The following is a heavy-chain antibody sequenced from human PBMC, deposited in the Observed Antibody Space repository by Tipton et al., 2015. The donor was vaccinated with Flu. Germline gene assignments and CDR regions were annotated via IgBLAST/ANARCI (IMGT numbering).Heavy chain of an antibody. Sequence: TLSLTCAVSGDSIRSSNYYWGWIRQPPGKGLGGIGNIFHSGNTYYNPSLKSRVTISVDTSKNQFSLRLSSVTAADTAVYYCARRDYSNYVSDPKNWFDPWCQGTLVTVSS. V-gene: IGHV4-38-2*01. D-gene: IGHD4-11*01. CDR3: ARRDYSNYVSDPKNWFDP. CDR2: IFHSGNT. CDR1: GDSIRSSNYY. J-gene: IGHJ5*02.